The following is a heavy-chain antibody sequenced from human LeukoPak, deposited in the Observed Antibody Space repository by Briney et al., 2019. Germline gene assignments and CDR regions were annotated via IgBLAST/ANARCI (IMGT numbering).Heavy chain of an antibody. CDR1: GFTFDDYA. D-gene: IGHD6-13*01. V-gene: IGHV3-43*02. J-gene: IGHJ4*02. CDR2: ISGDGGST. Sequence: PGGSLRLSRAASGFTFDDYAMHWVRQAPGKGLEWVSLISGDGGSTYYADSVKGRFTISRDNSKNSLYLQMNSLRTEDTALYYCAKDSSFGSSWYFFDYWGQGTLVTVSS. CDR3: AKDSSFGSSWYFFDY.